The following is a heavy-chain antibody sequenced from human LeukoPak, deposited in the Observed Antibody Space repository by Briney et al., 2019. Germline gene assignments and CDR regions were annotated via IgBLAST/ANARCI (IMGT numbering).Heavy chain of an antibody. CDR1: GFTFSSYA. D-gene: IGHD3-10*01. V-gene: IGHV3-23*01. J-gene: IGHJ4*02. CDR2: IGGSGGST. Sequence: GSLRLSCAASGFTFSSYAMSWVRQAPGKGLEWVSSIGGSGGSTYYADSVKGRSTISRDTSKNTLYLQMNSLRAEDTAVYYCAKYRGFGDSYDSWGQGTLVTVSS. CDR3: AKYRGFGDSYDS.